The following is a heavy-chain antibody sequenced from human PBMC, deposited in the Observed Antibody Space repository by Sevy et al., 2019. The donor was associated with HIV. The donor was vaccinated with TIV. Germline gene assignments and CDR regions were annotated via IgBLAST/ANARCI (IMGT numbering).Heavy chain of an antibody. CDR1: GFTFSGSA. CDR3: TSPQTTTYSSSWYWNAFDI. V-gene: IGHV3-73*01. J-gene: IGHJ3*02. Sequence: GGSLRLSCAASGFTFSGSAMHWVRQASGKGLEWVGRIRSKANSYATAYAASVKGRFTISRDDSKNTAYLQMNSLKTEDTAVYYCTSPQTTTYSSSWYWNAFDIWGQGTMVTVSS. D-gene: IGHD6-13*01. CDR2: IRSKANSYAT.